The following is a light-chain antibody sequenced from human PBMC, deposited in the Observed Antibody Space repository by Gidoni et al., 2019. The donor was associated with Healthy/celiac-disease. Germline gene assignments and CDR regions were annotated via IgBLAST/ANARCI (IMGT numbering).Light chain of an antibody. CDR2: GAS. V-gene: IGKV3-20*01. CDR1: QSVSSSY. CDR3: QQYGSSLYT. J-gene: IGKJ2*01. Sequence: EIVLTQSPGTLSLSPGERATLSCRASQSVSSSYLAWYQQKPGQAPRLLIYGASSRATGIPDRFSGSGSGTDFTLTISRLEPEDVAVYYWQQYGSSLYTFGQGTKLEIK.